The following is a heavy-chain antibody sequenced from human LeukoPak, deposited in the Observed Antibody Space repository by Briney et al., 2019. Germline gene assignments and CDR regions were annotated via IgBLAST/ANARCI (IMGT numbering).Heavy chain of an antibody. Sequence: PGGSLRLSCAASGFTFSNAWMSWVRQAPGKGLEWVSSISSSGDYIYYADSVRGRFTSSKDNAGSSLYLQMNSLRAEDTAVYYCARDSDSSGWLDYYMDVWGKGTTVTISS. CDR2: ISSSGDYI. J-gene: IGHJ6*03. D-gene: IGHD6-19*01. V-gene: IGHV3-21*01. CDR3: ARDSDSSGWLDYYMDV. CDR1: GFTFSNAW.